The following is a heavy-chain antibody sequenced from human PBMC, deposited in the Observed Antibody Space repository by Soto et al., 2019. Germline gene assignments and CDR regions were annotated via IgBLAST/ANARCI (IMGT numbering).Heavy chain of an antibody. V-gene: IGHV5-51*01. CDR1: GYSFTSYW. J-gene: IGHJ6*02. Sequence: PLVSMKISCNGAGYSFTSYWIGWVRQKPEKGLEWMGIIYPGDSDTRYSPSFQGQVTISADKSISTAYLQWSSLKASDTAMYYCSRLRGQFCSGGSGYLFMYYGMDVWGQGTTVTVSS. CDR3: SRLRGQFCSGGSGYLFMYYGMDV. D-gene: IGHD2-15*01. CDR2: IYPGDSDT.